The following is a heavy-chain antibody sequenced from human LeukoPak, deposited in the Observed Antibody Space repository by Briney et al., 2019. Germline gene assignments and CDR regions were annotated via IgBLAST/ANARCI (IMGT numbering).Heavy chain of an antibody. CDR1: GYSISSGYY. CDR2: IYTSGST. J-gene: IGHJ6*03. V-gene: IGHV4-4*07. Sequence: SETLSLTCTVSGYSISSGYYWGWIRQPAGKGLEWIGRIYTSGSTNYNPSLKSRVTMSVDTSKNQFSLKLSSVTAADTAVYYCARDYLAYCGGDCYHNYYYYMDVWGKGTTVTISS. CDR3: ARDYLAYCGGDCYHNYYYYMDV. D-gene: IGHD2-21*02.